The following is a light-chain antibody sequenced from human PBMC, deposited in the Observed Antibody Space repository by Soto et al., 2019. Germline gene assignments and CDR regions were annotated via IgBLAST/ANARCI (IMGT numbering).Light chain of an antibody. CDR1: SGHSRNA. CDR2: VESSGSY. V-gene: IGLV4-60*03. Sequence: QSVLTKSSSASASLGSSVRLTCTLSSGHSRNAIAWHQQQPGKAPRSLMKVESSGSYNKGGGVPDRFSGSSSGTDRYLSISNLQSEDEADYYCETWDTTTRVFGGGTKLTVL. CDR3: ETWDTTTRV. J-gene: IGLJ2*01.